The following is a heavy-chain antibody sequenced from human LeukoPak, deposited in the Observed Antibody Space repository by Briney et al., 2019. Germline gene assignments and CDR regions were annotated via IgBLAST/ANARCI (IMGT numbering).Heavy chain of an antibody. Sequence: PSETLSLTCTVSGGSISSSSYYWGWIRQPPGKGLEWIGSIYYSGDTYYNPPLKSRVTISVDTSKIQVSLKLSSVTAADTAVYYCARHGGNYFLDYWGQGILVTVSS. J-gene: IGHJ4*02. D-gene: IGHD2/OR15-2a*01. CDR2: IYYSGDT. CDR1: GGSISSSSYY. CDR3: ARHGGNYFLDY. V-gene: IGHV4-39*01.